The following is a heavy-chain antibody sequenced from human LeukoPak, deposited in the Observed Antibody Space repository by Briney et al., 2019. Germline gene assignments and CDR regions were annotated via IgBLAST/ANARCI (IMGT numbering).Heavy chain of an antibody. CDR2: ISYDGSNK. CDR3: AKVVTSYDSSGIDFDY. CDR1: GFTFSSYG. Sequence: RRSLRLSCAASGFTFSSYGMHWVRQAPGKGLEWGAVISYDGSNKYYADSVKGRFTISRDNSKNTLYLQMNSLRAEDTAVYYCAKVVTSYDSSGIDFDYWGQGTLVTVSS. J-gene: IGHJ4*02. V-gene: IGHV3-30*18. D-gene: IGHD3-22*01.